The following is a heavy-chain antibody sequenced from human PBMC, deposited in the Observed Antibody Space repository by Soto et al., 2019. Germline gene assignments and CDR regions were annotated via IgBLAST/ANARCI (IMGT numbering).Heavy chain of an antibody. CDR3: ARDAPGVALY. D-gene: IGHD2-15*01. V-gene: IGHV4-31*03. J-gene: IGHJ4*02. CDR2: INHRGST. CDR1: GGSINSGDSD. Sequence: QVQLQESGPGLVRPSQNLSLTCTVSGGSINSGDSDWHWIRQHPEKGLEWMGYINHRGSTFYNPSLKSRMSISVDTSKNQFSLSLSSVTAADTAVYYCARDAPGVALYWGQGTLVTVSS.